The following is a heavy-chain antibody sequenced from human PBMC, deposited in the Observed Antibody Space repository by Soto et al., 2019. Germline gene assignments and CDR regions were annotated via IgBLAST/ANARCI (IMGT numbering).Heavy chain of an antibody. CDR2: ISGSGGST. D-gene: IGHD6-13*01. V-gene: IGHV3-23*01. J-gene: IGHJ5*02. CDR3: AIDLSSSRWYGWFDP. CDR1: GFTFSSYA. Sequence: GGSLRLSCAASGFTFSSYAMSWVRQAPGKGLEWVSAISGSGGSTYYADSVKGRFTISRDNSKNTLYLQMNSLRAEDTAVYYCAIDLSSSRWYGWFDPWGQGTLVTVSS.